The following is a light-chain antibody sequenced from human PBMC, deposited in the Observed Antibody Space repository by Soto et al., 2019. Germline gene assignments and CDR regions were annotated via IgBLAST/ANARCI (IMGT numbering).Light chain of an antibody. CDR3: QQSYSTVWT. CDR2: AAS. V-gene: IGKV1-39*01. Sequence: DIPMTHSPSSLSASLGERGTIXCRASQSISSYLNWYQQKPGKAPKLLIYAASSLQSGVPSRFSGSGSGTDFTLTISSLQPEDFATYYCQQSYSTVWTFGQGTKVDIK. CDR1: QSISSY. J-gene: IGKJ1*01.